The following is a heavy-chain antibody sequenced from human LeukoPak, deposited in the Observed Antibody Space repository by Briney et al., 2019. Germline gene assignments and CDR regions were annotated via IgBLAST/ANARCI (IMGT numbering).Heavy chain of an antibody. CDR3: ARLYRKQWLAAVDRDAFDI. CDR2: TYYSGST. Sequence: SETLSLTCTVSGGSISSSSYYWGWIRQPPGKGLEWIGYTYYSGSTNYNPSLKSRVTISVDTSKNQFSLKLSSVTAADTAVYYCARLYRKQWLAAVDRDAFDIWGQGTMVTVSS. CDR1: GGSISSSSYY. J-gene: IGHJ3*02. D-gene: IGHD6-19*01. V-gene: IGHV4-61*05.